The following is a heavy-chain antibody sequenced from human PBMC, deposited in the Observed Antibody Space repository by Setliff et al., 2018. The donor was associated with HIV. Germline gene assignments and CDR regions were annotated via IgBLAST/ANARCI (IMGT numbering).Heavy chain of an antibody. V-gene: IGHV4-61*02. CDR3: ARGSSFADI. CDR1: GGSISSGSYY. CDR2: IYTSGST. D-gene: IGHD2-2*01. Sequence: SETLSLTCTVSGGSISSGSYYWSWIRQPAGKGLEWIGRIYTSGSTNYNPSLKSRVTISVDTSKNQFSLKLSSVTAADTAVYYCARGSSFADIWGQGTMVTVSS. J-gene: IGHJ3*02.